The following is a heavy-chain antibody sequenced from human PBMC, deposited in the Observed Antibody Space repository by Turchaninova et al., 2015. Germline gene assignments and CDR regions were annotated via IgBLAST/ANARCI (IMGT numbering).Heavy chain of an antibody. V-gene: IGHV4-34*02. Sequence: QVPLQQWGAGLLKPSETLSLTCAVSGGSFSGFYWSWIRQPPGKGLEWIGEINHRGSTNYNPSLKRRVTISIETAKNQFALKLSSVTAADTAVYYCASFGDYVSWFDPWGQGTLVTVSS. D-gene: IGHD4-17*01. CDR3: ASFGDYVSWFDP. CDR1: GGSFSGFY. CDR2: INHRGST. J-gene: IGHJ5*02.